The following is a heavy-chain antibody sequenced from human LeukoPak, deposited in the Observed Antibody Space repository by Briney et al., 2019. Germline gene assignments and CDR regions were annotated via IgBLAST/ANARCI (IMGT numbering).Heavy chain of an antibody. Sequence: ASVKVSCKATGYTFTSYYMHWVRQAPGQGLEWMGVINPSGGSTNYAQRFQGRVTMTRDTSTGTVYMELSDLRSEDTAVYYCARDLKDLGDTRSGHDQTDYWGQGTLVTVSS. CDR3: ARDLKDLGDTRSGHDQTDY. J-gene: IGHJ4*02. CDR2: INPSGGST. CDR1: GYTFTSYY. D-gene: IGHD4-17*01. V-gene: IGHV1-46*01.